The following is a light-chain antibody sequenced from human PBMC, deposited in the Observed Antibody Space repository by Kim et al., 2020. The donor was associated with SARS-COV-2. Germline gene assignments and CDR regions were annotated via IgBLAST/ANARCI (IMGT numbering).Light chain of an antibody. J-gene: IGLJ3*02. CDR2: DND. CDR3: GAWDNSLNGWV. V-gene: IGLV1-51*01. CDR1: SSNIGSTY. Sequence: QSVLTQPPSVSAAPGQRVTISCSGSSSNIGSTYVSWYKQVPGTAPKLLIFDNDKRPSGIPDRFSGSKSGTSGTLAITGLQTGDEADYHCGAWDNSLNGWVFGGGTQLTVL.